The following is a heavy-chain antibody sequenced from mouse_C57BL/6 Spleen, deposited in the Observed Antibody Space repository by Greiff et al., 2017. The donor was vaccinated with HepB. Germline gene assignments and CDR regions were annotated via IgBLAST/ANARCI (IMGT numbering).Heavy chain of an antibody. CDR1: GYSFSSSW. J-gene: IGHJ2*01. Sequence: VQLQQSGPELVKPGASVKISCKASGYSFSSSWLNWVKQRPGKGLEWIGRIYPGDGDTNYNGKFKGKATMTADKTSSTAYMQLSSLTSEDSAVYFCERRGDYWGKGTTLTVSS. V-gene: IGHV1-82*01. CDR3: ERRGDY. CDR2: IYPGDGDT.